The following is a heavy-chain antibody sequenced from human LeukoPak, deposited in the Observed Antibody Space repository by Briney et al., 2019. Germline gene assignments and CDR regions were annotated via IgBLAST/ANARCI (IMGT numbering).Heavy chain of an antibody. CDR3: ASPPAKAVAARSLFY. V-gene: IGHV4-34*01. D-gene: IGHD6-6*01. Sequence: SETLCLTCAVYGGSFSGYSWSWIRQPPGKGLEWIGELNHSGSTNYNPYLKSRVTISVDTSKNQSSLKLSSVTAADTAVYYCASPPAKAVAARSLFYWGQGTLVTVSS. CDR1: GGSFSGYS. J-gene: IGHJ4*02. CDR2: LNHSGST.